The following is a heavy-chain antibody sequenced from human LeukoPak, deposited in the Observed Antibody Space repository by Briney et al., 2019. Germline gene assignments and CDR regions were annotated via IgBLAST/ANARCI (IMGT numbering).Heavy chain of an antibody. Sequence: ASVKVSCKASGYTFTGYYMHWVRQAPGQGLEWMGWINPNSGGTNYAQKLQGRVTMTRDTSISTAYMELSRLRSDATAVYYCARAYQDYYDSSGYTRRYYYYYMDVWGKGTTVTVS. CDR3: ARAYQDYYDSSGYTRRYYYYYMDV. V-gene: IGHV1-2*02. CDR2: INPNSGGT. D-gene: IGHD3-22*01. J-gene: IGHJ6*03. CDR1: GYTFTGYY.